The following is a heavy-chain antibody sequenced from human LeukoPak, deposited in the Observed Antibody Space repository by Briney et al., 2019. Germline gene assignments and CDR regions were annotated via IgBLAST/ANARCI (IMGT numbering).Heavy chain of an antibody. CDR3: AKDGRNYFDY. J-gene: IGHJ4*02. Sequence: GGSLRLSCAASGFTFDDHAMHWVRHAPGKGLEWVSLITWDGGSTYYADSVKGRFTISRDNSKNSLYLQMNSLRGEDTALYYCAKDGRNYFDYWGQGTLVTVSS. CDR2: ITWDGGST. V-gene: IGHV3-43D*03. CDR1: GFTFDDHA.